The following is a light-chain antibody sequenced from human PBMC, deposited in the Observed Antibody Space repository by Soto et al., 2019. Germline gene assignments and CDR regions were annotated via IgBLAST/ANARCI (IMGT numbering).Light chain of an antibody. CDR2: DAS. CDR3: QQRSNWPL. CDR1: QSVDSY. V-gene: IGKV3-11*01. Sequence: EIVLTQSPATLSLSLGERATLSCRASQSVDSYLAWYQQKPGQAPRLLIYDASSRATGVPARFSGSGSGTEFTLTITSLEADVFGVYYCQQRSNWPLFGQGTKLEIK. J-gene: IGKJ2*01.